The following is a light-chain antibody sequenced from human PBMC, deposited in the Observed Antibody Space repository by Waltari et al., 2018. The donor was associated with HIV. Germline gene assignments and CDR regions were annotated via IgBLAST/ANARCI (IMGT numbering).Light chain of an antibody. CDR1: QSVSSSH. J-gene: IGKJ4*01. Sequence: EIVLTQSPGALSLSPGERATLSCRASQSVSSSHLAWYQQRPGQAPRPLMYGTSSRATGIPDRFSGSGSGTDFTLTISRLEPEDFAVYYCQQYGSSAPLTFGGGTKVEIK. CDR2: GTS. V-gene: IGKV3-20*01. CDR3: QQYGSSAPLT.